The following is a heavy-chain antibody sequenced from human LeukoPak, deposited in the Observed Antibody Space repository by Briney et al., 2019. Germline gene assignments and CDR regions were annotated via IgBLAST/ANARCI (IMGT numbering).Heavy chain of an antibody. J-gene: IGHJ6*03. CDR2: INWNGDSA. CDR1: GFVFDDFG. D-gene: IGHD2-15*01. V-gene: IGHV3-20*04. CDR3: AREYIVAVVNGGVNSFYYYMDV. Sequence: GGSLRLSCGASGFVFDDFGMTWVRQVPGKGLEWVSGINWNGDSAGYADSVTGRFTISRDNAKNYVYLQMNSLRAEDTALYYCAREYIVAVVNGGVNSFYYYMDVWDKGTTVTVSS.